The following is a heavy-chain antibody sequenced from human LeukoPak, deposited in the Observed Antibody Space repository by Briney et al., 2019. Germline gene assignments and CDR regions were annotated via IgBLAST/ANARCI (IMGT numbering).Heavy chain of an antibody. CDR2: IKQDGSDK. Sequence: GGSLRLSCAASGFTFSSYWMTWVRQAPGKGLEWVANIKQDGSDKDYVESVRGRFTVSRDNAKNSLYLQMNSLRVEDTAVYYCTRDLYYMDVWGEGTTVTVSS. J-gene: IGHJ6*03. V-gene: IGHV3-7*01. CDR1: GFTFSSYW. CDR3: TRDLYYMDV.